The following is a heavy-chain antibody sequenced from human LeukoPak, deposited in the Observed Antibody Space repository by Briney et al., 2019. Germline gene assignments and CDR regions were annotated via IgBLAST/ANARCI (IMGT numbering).Heavy chain of an antibody. D-gene: IGHD3-22*01. V-gene: IGHV1-69*13. CDR1: GGTFISYA. CDR2: IIPIFGTA. Sequence: SVKVSCKASGGTFISYAISWVRQAPGQGLEWMGGIIPIFGTANYAQKFQGRVTITADESTSTAYMELSSLRSEDTAVYYCASPRQNYYDSSGYYSHAFDIWGQGTMVTVSS. CDR3: ASPRQNYYDSSGYYSHAFDI. J-gene: IGHJ3*02.